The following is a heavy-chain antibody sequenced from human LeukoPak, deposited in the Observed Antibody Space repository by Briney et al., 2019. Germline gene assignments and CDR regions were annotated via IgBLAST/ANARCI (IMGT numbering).Heavy chain of an antibody. CDR2: IYSGGST. D-gene: IGHD6-19*01. CDR3: ANRYIAVAGTVFDY. Sequence: GGSLRLSCAASGFTVSSNYMSWVRQAPGKGLEWVSVIYSGGSTYYADSVKGRFTISRDNSKNTLYLQMNSLRAEDTAVYYCANRYIAVAGTVFDYWGQGTPVTVSS. J-gene: IGHJ4*02. CDR1: GFTVSSNY. V-gene: IGHV3-66*02.